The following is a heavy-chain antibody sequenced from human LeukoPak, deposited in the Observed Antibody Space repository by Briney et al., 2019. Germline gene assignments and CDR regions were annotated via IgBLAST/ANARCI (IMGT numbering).Heavy chain of an antibody. D-gene: IGHD3-22*01. Sequence: GGSLRLSCAASGFTFGSYAMSWVRQAPGKGLEGGSGISTSGGTTSYAESVKGRFTVPRDNPRTTLYMEMNSLRDEDTAVYYCAVMHRYYDGSGYWVQWGQGTLVTVSS. V-gene: IGHV3-23*01. CDR1: GFTFGSYA. CDR2: ISTSGGTT. CDR3: AVMHRYYDGSGYWVQ. J-gene: IGHJ4*02.